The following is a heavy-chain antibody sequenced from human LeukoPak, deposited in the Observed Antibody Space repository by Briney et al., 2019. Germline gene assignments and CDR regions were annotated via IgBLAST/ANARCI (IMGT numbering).Heavy chain of an antibody. Sequence: GGSLRLSCAASEFTVSTNYMSWVCQAPGKGLEWVSIIYTTGGKYYADSVKGRFTISRDNSKHTLYLQMNSLRGEDTAVYYCARGSDGWFAFDYWGQGILVTVSS. CDR1: EFTVSTNY. D-gene: IGHD6-19*01. V-gene: IGHV3-66*01. CDR2: IYTTGGK. CDR3: ARGSDGWFAFDY. J-gene: IGHJ4*02.